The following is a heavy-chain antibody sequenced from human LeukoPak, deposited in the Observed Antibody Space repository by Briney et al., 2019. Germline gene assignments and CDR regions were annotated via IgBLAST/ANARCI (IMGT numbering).Heavy chain of an antibody. V-gene: IGHV3-30*04. J-gene: IGHJ4*02. CDR1: GFTFSSYA. D-gene: IGHD3-22*01. Sequence: GGSLRLSCVATGFTFSSYAMHWVRQAPGRGLEWVAGTSYYGNNKFYADSVKGRFSISRDNSKDTLYLQMDSLRAEDTAVYYGAKGDNYHDRSGYYHVRALFDYWGQGALVSVSS. CDR2: TSYYGNNK. CDR3: AKGDNYHDRSGYYHVRALFDY.